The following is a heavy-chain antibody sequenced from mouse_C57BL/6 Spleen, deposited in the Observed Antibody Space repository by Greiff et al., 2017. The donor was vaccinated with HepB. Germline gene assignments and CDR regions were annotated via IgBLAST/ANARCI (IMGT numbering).Heavy chain of an antibody. Sequence: EVQGVESGGGLVKPGGSLKLSCAASGFTFSSYAMSWVRQTPEKRLEWVATISDGCSYTYYPDNVKGRFTISRDNAKNNLYLQMSHLKSEDTAMYYCAREGLGRPYWYFDVWGTGTTVTVSS. CDR2: ISDGCSYT. D-gene: IGHD4-1*01. V-gene: IGHV5-4*01. J-gene: IGHJ1*03. CDR3: AREGLGRPYWYFDV. CDR1: GFTFSSYA.